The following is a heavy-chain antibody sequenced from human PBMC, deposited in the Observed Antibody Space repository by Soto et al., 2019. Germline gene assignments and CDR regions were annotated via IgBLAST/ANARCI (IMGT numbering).Heavy chain of an antibody. J-gene: IGHJ4*02. CDR3: ARHQAKDQCDY. CDR2: INAYNGNT. V-gene: IGHV1-18*01. CDR1: GYTFPSYG. D-gene: IGHD1-26*01. Sequence: QVQLVQSGAEVKKPGASVKVSCKASGYTFPSYGISWVRQAPGQGLEWMGWINAYNGNTKYAQKLQGRVTMTTDTPTSTAYVELRSLRADAAAVYCCARHQAKDQCDYWGQGTLVTVSS.